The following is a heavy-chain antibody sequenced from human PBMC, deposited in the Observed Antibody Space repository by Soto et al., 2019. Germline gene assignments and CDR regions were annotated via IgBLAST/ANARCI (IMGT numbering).Heavy chain of an antibody. V-gene: IGHV1-18*01. Sequence: QVHLVQSGAEVKKPGASVKVSCKASGYTFTSYGITWVRQAPGQGLEWMGWISAHNGNTDYAQKLQGRVIVTRDTSTCTAYMERRSLISDDSAVYYCARGRYGDYWGQGALVTVSS. CDR3: ARGRYGDY. CDR1: GYTFTSYG. D-gene: IGHD1-1*01. J-gene: IGHJ4*02. CDR2: ISAHNGNT.